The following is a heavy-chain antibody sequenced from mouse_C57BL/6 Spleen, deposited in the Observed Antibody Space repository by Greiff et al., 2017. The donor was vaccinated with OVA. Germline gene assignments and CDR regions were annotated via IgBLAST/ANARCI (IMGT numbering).Heavy chain of an antibody. V-gene: IGHV1-54*01. Sequence: VKLMESGAELVRPGTSVKVSCKASGYAFTNYLIEWVKQRPGQGLEWIGVINPGSGGTNYNEKFKGKATLTADKSSSTAYMQLSSLTSEDSAVYFCARSVVFDYWGQGTTLTVSS. J-gene: IGHJ2*01. CDR1: GYAFTNYL. CDR3: ARSVVFDY. D-gene: IGHD1-1*02. CDR2: INPGSGGT.